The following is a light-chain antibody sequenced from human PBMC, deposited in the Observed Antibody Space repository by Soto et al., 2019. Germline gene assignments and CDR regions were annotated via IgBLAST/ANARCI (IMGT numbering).Light chain of an antibody. CDR3: AAWDDSLSGVV. V-gene: IGLV1-47*01. CDR1: SSNIGSNY. J-gene: IGLJ3*02. CDR2: RNN. Sequence: QLVLTQPPSASGTPGQRVTISCSGSSSNIGSNYVYWYQQLPGTAPKLLICRNNQRPSGVPDRFSGSKSGTSASLAISGLRSEDEANYYCAAWDDSLSGVVFGGGTKLTVL.